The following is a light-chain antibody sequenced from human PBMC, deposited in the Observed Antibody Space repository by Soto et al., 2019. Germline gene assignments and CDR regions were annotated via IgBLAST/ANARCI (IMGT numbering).Light chain of an antibody. Sequence: QSALTQPASVSGSPGQSITISCTGTSSDVGGYNYVSWYQQHPGKAPKLMIFDVNKRPSGVPDRFSGSNYGNAASLTISGLQPEDEAAYFCCSFVDSDTVLFGEGTKVTVL. CDR2: DVN. J-gene: IGLJ3*02. CDR1: SSDVGGYNY. CDR3: CSFVDSDTVL. V-gene: IGLV2-11*01.